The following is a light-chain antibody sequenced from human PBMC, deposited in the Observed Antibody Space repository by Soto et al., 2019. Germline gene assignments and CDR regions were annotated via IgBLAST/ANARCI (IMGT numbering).Light chain of an antibody. J-gene: IGLJ2*01. Sequence: QSALTQPASVSGSPGQSITISCTGTSSDVGGYNYVSWYQPHPGKAPKLMIYDVSNRPSGVSNRFTGYKSGNTASLTISGLQAEDEADYYCSSYTSSSTHGVFGGGTKLTVL. CDR2: DVS. CDR1: SSDVGGYNY. V-gene: IGLV2-14*01. CDR3: SSYTSSSTHGV.